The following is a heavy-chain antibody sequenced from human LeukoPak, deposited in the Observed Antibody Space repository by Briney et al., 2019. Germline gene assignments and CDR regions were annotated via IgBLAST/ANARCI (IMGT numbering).Heavy chain of an antibody. D-gene: IGHD3-10*01. CDR2: INPNSGGT. CDR3: ARAGSWFGELLYFDY. CDR1: GYTLTGYY. Sequence: ASVKVSCKASGYTLTGYYMHWVRQAPGQGLEWMGWINPNSGGTNYAQKFQGRVTMTRDTSVSTAYMELSRLRSDDTAVYYCARAGSWFGELLYFDYWGQGTLVTVSS. V-gene: IGHV1-2*02. J-gene: IGHJ4*02.